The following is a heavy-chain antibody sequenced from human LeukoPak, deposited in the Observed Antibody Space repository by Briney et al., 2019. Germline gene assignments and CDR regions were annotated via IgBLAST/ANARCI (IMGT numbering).Heavy chain of an antibody. Sequence: GGSLRLSCAASGFTFSSYSMNWVRQAPGKGLEWASSISSSSSYIYYADSVKGRFTISRDNAKNSLYLQMNSLRAEDTAVYYCAREGRGWYEYAFDIWGQGTMVTVSS. CDR2: ISSSSSYI. D-gene: IGHD6-19*01. CDR1: GFTFSSYS. CDR3: AREGRGWYEYAFDI. J-gene: IGHJ3*02. V-gene: IGHV3-21*01.